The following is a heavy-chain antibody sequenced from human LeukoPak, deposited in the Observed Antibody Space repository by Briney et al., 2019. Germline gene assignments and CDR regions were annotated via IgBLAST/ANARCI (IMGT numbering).Heavy chain of an antibody. D-gene: IGHD1-14*01. Sequence: SETLSLTCAVYGGSFSGYYWSWIRQPPGRGLEWIGEINHSGSTNYNPSLKSRVTISVDTSKNQFSLKLSSVTAADTAVYYCARGPAFNYWGQGTLVTVSS. V-gene: IGHV4-34*01. CDR3: ARGPAFNY. J-gene: IGHJ4*02. CDR1: GGSFSGYY. CDR2: INHSGST.